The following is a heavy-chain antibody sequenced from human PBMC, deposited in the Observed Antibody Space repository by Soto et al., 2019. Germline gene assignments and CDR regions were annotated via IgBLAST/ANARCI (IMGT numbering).Heavy chain of an antibody. CDR1: GGSISSYY. CDR3: ARLEKSSSSYWFDP. V-gene: IGHV4-59*08. CDR2: IYYSGST. J-gene: IGHJ5*02. D-gene: IGHD6-6*01. Sequence: PSETLSLTCTVSGGSISSYYWSWIRQHPGKGLEWIGYIYYSGSTNYNPSLKSRVTISVDTSKNQFSLKLSSVTAADTAVYYCARLEKSSSSYWFDPWGQGTLVTVSS.